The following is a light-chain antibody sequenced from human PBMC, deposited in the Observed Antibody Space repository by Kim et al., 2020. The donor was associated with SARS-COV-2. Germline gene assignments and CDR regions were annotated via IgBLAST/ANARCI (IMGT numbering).Light chain of an antibody. CDR3: QVWDSSDDHRVV. CDR2: YDS. J-gene: IGLJ2*01. V-gene: IGLV3-21*04. Sequence: PGKTARITCGGTSIGSKSVHWYQQKPGQAPVLVISYDSVRPSGIPERFSGSNSGNTATVTISRVKAGDEANYYCQVWDSSDDHRVVFGGETQLTVL. CDR1: SIGSKS.